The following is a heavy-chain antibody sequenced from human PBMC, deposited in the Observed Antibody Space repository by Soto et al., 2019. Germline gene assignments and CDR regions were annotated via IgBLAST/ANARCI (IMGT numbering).Heavy chain of an antibody. CDR2: IYYTGGT. Sequence: QVQLQESGPGLVKPSQPLSLTCTVSGDSINTHYYWSWIRRPPGKGLEWFGHIYYTGGTFYSPSLRTLLALSVDTSNIQFSLTVRSVTAPDTASLYCALDPASKDFDILCDGPHADAWGRGALVTLSS. V-gene: IGHV4-30-4*01. J-gene: IGHJ5*02. CDR1: GDSINTHYY. CDR3: ALDPASKDFDILCDGPHADA. D-gene: IGHD2-21*01.